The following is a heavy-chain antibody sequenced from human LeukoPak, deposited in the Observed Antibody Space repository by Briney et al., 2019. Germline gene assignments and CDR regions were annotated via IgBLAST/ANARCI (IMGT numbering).Heavy chain of an antibody. CDR2: ISYDGSNE. J-gene: IGHJ5*02. Sequence: GRSLRLSCAASGFSFSSYAMHCGRQAPGKGLERVAVISYDGSNEYYPDSVKGRFTISRDNSKNTLYLQMNSLRAEDTAVYYCARDSSGSYNWFDPWGQGTLVTVFS. CDR1: GFSFSSYA. CDR3: ARDSSGSYNWFDP. D-gene: IGHD6-19*01. V-gene: IGHV3-30*04.